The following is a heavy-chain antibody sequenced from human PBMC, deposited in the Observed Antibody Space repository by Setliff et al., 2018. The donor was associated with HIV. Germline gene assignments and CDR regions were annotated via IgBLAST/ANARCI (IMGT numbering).Heavy chain of an antibody. CDR2: INAGNGNT. Sequence: ASVKVSCKASGYTFSYAMHWVRQAPGQRLEWMGWINAGNGNTKYSQKFQGRVTITRDTSASKAYMELSSLRSEDTAVYYCARLSSAAMWGGGAFDIWGQGTMVTVS. J-gene: IGHJ3*02. D-gene: IGHD2-2*01. V-gene: IGHV1-3*01. CDR3: ARLSSAAMWGGGAFDI. CDR1: GYTFSYA.